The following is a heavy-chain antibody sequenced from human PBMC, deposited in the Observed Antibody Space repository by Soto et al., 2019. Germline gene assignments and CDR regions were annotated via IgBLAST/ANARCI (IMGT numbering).Heavy chain of an antibody. V-gene: IGHV3-48*01. D-gene: IGHD3-10*02. CDR3: ARVVALCPGDY. CDR2: ISSSSSTI. J-gene: IGHJ4*02. Sequence: GGSLRLSCAASGFTFSSYSMNWVRQAPGKGLEWVSYISSSSSTIYYADSVKGRLTISRDNAKNSLYLQMNSLRAEDTAVYYCARVVALCPGDYWGQGTLVTVSS. CDR1: GFTFSSYS.